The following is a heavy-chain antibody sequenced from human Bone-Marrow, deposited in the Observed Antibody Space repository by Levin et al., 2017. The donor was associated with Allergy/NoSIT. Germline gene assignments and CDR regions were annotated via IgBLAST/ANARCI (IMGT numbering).Heavy chain of an antibody. CDR2: ISFNGEKT. CDR3: ARASGWRVYDGPDI. V-gene: IGHV3-30*04. D-gene: IGHD6-19*01. CDR1: GFSFSRSA. J-gene: IGHJ3*02. Sequence: PGGSLRLSCAVSGFSFSRSAMHWVRQAPGKGLEWVAVISFNGEKTYYADSVKGRFTISRHTSQNTLFLHMNNLTSEDTALYHCARASGWRVYDGPDIWGQGTMVTVFS.